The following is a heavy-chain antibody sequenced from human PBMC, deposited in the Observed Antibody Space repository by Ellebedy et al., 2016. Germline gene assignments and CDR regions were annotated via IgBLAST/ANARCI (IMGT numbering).Heavy chain of an antibody. Sequence: GGSLRLSCAASGFTFSSYSMNWVRQAPGKGLEWVSSISSSSSYIYYADSAQGRFTLAREKAKHSLSLQMTSLRAEDTAVYYCARDSEGLWFGELLPFDYWGQGTLVTVSS. CDR1: GFTFSSYS. D-gene: IGHD3-10*01. CDR2: ISSSSSYI. V-gene: IGHV3-21*01. CDR3: ARDSEGLWFGELLPFDY. J-gene: IGHJ4*02.